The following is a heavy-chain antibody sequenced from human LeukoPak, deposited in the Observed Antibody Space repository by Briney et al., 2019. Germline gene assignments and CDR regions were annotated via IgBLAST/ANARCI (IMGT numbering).Heavy chain of an antibody. CDR3: ARSGGDFDI. CDR2: INHSGST. CDR1: GGSFSGYY. J-gene: IGHJ3*02. Sequence: PSETLSLTCAVYGGSFSGYYWSWIRQPPGKGLEWIGEINHSGSTNYNPSLKSRVTISVDTSKNQFSLKLSSVTAADTAVYYCARSGGDFDIWGQGTMVTVSS. D-gene: IGHD6-25*01. V-gene: IGHV4-34*01.